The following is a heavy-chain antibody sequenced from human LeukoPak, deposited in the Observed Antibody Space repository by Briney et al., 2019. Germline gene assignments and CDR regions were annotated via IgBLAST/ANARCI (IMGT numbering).Heavy chain of an antibody. V-gene: IGHV4-34*01. CDR1: GGSFSGYY. J-gene: IGHJ6*03. D-gene: IGHD4-11*01. Sequence: SETLSLTCAVYGGSFSGYYWSWIRQPPGKGLEWIGEINHSGSTNYNPSLKSRVTISVDTSKNQFSLKLSSVTAADTAVYYCARSYTVTTSLWVYYYYYMGVWGKGTTVTVSS. CDR2: INHSGST. CDR3: ARSYTVTTSLWVYYYYYMGV.